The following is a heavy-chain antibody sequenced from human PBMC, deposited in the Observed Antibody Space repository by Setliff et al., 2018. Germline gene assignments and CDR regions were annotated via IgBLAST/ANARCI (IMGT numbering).Heavy chain of an antibody. J-gene: IGHJ6*02. CDR1: GYTFTNYW. CDR3: ARRQGANWGSDYYYGMDV. CDR2: IYPDDSDA. Sequence: PGESLKISCKSSGYTFTNYWIGWVRQMPGKGLEWMGIIYPDDSDARYSPCFRGQVTISADKSISTAYLQWSSLKASDTAMYYCARRQGANWGSDYYYGMDVWGQGTTVTVSS. D-gene: IGHD7-27*01. V-gene: IGHV5-51*01.